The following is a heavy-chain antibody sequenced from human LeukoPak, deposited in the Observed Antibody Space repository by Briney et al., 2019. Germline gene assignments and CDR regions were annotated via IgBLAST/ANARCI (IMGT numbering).Heavy chain of an antibody. V-gene: IGHV3-74*01. Sequence: GGSLRLSCAASGFTFSSYWMYWVRQAPGKGLVWVSRINGDGSSTTYADSVQGRFTISRDNAKNTLYLQMNSLRAEDTAAYYCARESVTMVRGVIGSSRFYYYGMDVWGQGTTVTASS. D-gene: IGHD3-10*01. J-gene: IGHJ6*02. CDR2: INGDGSST. CDR1: GFTFSSYW. CDR3: ARESVTMVRGVIGSSRFYYYGMDV.